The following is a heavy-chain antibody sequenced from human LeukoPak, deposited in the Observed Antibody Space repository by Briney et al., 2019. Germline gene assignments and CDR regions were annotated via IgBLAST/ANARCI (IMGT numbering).Heavy chain of an antibody. D-gene: IGHD6-13*01. CDR1: GLPYIFSSHG. CDR2: ISGSGGST. CDR3: AKDRDSSSPTDY. J-gene: IGHJ4*02. V-gene: IGHV3-23*01. Sequence: GGSLRLSCAASGLPYIFSSHGMNWVRQAPGKGLEWVSAISGSGGSTYYADSAKGRFTISRDNSKNTLYLQMNSLRAEDTAVYYCAKDRDSSSPTDYWGQGTLVTVSS.